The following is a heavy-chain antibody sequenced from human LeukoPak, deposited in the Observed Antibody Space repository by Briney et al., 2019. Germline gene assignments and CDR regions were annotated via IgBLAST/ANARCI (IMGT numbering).Heavy chain of an antibody. CDR1: GLNFSRNW. Sequence: PGGSLRLSCAASGLNFSRNWMTWVRQAPGKGLEWVANIKEDGSAKSYMDSVKGRFTISRDNAKNSLYLQMSSLRVEDTAVYYCARDYDYFSGHNLDAYDIWGQGTTVTVSS. CDR3: ARDYDYFSGHNLDAYDI. J-gene: IGHJ3*02. V-gene: IGHV3-7*01. CDR2: IKEDGSAK. D-gene: IGHD2-15*01.